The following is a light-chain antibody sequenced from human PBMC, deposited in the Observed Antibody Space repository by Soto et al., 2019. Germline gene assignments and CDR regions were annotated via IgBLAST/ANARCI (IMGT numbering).Light chain of an antibody. CDR3: QQRSNWPPWT. V-gene: IGKV3-11*01. CDR2: DAS. Sequence: EIVLTQSPATLSLSPGERATLSCRASQSVSSYLAWYQQKPGQAPRLLIYDASNRATGIPARFSGSGSGTDFTLTISSLEPEDFAVYYGQQRSNWPPWTFGQGTQVEIK. J-gene: IGKJ1*01. CDR1: QSVSSY.